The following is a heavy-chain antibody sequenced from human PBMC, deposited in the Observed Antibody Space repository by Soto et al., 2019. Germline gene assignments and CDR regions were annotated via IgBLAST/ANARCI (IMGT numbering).Heavy chain of an antibody. CDR2: IWYDGSNK. Sequence: LRLSCAASGFTFSIYGMHWVRQAPGKGLEWVAVIWYDGSNKYYADSVKGRFTISRDNSKNTLYLQMNSLRAEDTAVYYCARDRYYDYVWGSYRYSHDALDIWGQGPMVAVSS. CDR1: GFTFSIYG. V-gene: IGHV3-33*01. D-gene: IGHD3-16*02. J-gene: IGHJ3*02. CDR3: ARDRYYDYVWGSYRYSHDALDI.